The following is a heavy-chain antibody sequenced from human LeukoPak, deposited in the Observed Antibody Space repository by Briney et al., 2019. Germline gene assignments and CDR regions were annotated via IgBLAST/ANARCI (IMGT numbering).Heavy chain of an antibody. Sequence: SGPTLVKPTQTLTLTCTFSGFSLSTRGVGVGWIRQPPGKALEWLSLIYWDDDKRYSTSLKSRLTSTKDTSKNQVVLTMPNMDPVDTATYYCAHSSQTYYYDSSGYYSGEYFQHWGQGTLVTVSS. J-gene: IGHJ1*01. V-gene: IGHV2-5*02. CDR1: GFSLSTRGVG. CDR3: AHSSQTYYYDSSGYYSGEYFQH. CDR2: IYWDDDK. D-gene: IGHD3-22*01.